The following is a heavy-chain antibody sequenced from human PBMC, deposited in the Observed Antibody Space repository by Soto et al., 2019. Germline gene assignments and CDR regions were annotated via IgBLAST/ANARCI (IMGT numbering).Heavy chain of an antibody. CDR1: GFTSSSYW. V-gene: IGHV3-74*01. D-gene: IGHD3-22*01. CDR3: ARDTYYYDSSDHFSAYAFDL. J-gene: IGHJ3*01. Sequence: EVQLVESGGGLVQPGGSLRLSCAASGFTSSSYWIHWVRQAPGQGLVWVSRISNDGSSTNYADSVKGRFTISRDNAKNTVYLQMNSLRAEDTAVYYCARDTYYYDSSDHFSAYAFDLWGQGTMVTVSS. CDR2: ISNDGSST.